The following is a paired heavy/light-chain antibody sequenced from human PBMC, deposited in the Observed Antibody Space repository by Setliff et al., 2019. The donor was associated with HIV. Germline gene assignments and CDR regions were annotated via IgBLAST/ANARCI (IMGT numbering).Heavy chain of an antibody. CDR2: ISGSGGST. CDR1: GFTFSSYA. CDR3: AKEYYEQFGELRPPAEYFQH. J-gene: IGHJ1*01. V-gene: IGHV3-23*01. D-gene: IGHD3-10*01. Sequence: EVQLLESGGGLVQPGGSLRLSCAASGFTFSSYAMSWVRQAPGKGLEWVSAISGSGGSTYYADSVKGRFTISRDNSKNTLYLQMNSLRAEDTAVYYCAKEYYEQFGELRPPAEYFQHWGQGTLVTVSS.
Light chain of an antibody. J-gene: IGLJ1*01. CDR1: SSDVGGYNY. CDR3: SSYTSSSTSPYV. Sequence: QSALTQPASVSGSPGQSITISCTGTSSDVGGYNYVSWYQQHPGKAPKLMIYDVSNRPSGVSNRFSGSKSGNTASLTISGLQAEDEADYYCSSYTSSSTSPYVFGTGTKVTVL. V-gene: IGLV2-14*01. CDR2: DVS.